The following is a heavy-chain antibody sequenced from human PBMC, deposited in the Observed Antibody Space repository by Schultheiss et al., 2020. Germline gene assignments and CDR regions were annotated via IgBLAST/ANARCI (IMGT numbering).Heavy chain of an antibody. CDR2: IYYSGST. CDR3: ARDLASYYDSNNSGARFDP. Sequence: SETLSLTCTVSGGSISSAAYYWSWIRQHPGKGLQWIGYIYYSGSTYYNPSLKSRVTMSVDTSKNQFSLKLSSVTAADTAVYYCARDLASYYDSNNSGARFDPWGQGTLVTVSS. CDR1: GGSISSAAYY. J-gene: IGHJ5*02. V-gene: IGHV4-31*03. D-gene: IGHD3-22*01.